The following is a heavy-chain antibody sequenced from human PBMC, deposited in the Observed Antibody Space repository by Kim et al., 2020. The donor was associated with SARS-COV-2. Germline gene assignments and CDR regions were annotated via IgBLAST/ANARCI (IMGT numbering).Heavy chain of an antibody. CDR2: INSDGSST. CDR1: GFTFSSYW. J-gene: IGHJ5*02. Sequence: GGSLRLSCAASGFTFSSYWMHWVRQAPGKGLVWVSRINSDGSSTSYADSVKGRFTISRDNAKNTLYLQMNSLRAEDTAVYYCARDPTYYDYVWGSYRSAGNYNWCDPWCQGTLVTVSS. CDR3: ARDPTYYDYVWGSYRSAGNYNWCDP. V-gene: IGHV3-74*01. D-gene: IGHD3-16*02.